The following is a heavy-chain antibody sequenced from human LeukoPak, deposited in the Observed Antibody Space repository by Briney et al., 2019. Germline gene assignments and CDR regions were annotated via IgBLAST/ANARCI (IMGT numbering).Heavy chain of an antibody. D-gene: IGHD3-3*01. CDR3: ASHLRFLEWSPFDY. J-gene: IGHJ4*02. CDR2: IIPIFGTA. CDR1: GGTFSSYA. V-gene: IGHV1-69*06. Sequence: ASVEVSCKASGGTFSSYAISWVRQAPGQGLEWMGGIIPIFGTANYAQKFQGRVTITADKSTSTAYMELSSLRSEDTAVYYCASHLRFLEWSPFDYWGQGTLVTVSS.